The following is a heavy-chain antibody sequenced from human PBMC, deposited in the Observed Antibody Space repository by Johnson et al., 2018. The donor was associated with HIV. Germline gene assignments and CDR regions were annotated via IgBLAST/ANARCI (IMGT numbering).Heavy chain of an antibody. CDR1: GFTFSSYA. CDR2: IWYDETNK. Sequence: QVKLVESGGGVVQPGRSLRLSCAASGFTFSSYAMHWVRQAPGKGLEWVAIIWYDETNKYYADSVKGRFTISRDNSENTLYLQMNSLRTEDTAVYYCARDADSDAFDIWGQGTLVTVSS. D-gene: IGHD2-21*02. J-gene: IGHJ3*02. V-gene: IGHV3-30*04. CDR3: ARDADSDAFDI.